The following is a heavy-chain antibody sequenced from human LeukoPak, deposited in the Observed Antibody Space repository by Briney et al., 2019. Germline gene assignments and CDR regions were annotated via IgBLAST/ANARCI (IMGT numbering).Heavy chain of an antibody. D-gene: IGHD3-22*01. CDR3: ARESEGYYDSSGYPDY. J-gene: IGHJ4*02. V-gene: IGHV1-46*01. CDR1: GYTFTGYY. Sequence: ASVKVSCKASGYTFTGYYMHWVRQAPGQGLEWMGIINPSGGSTSYAQKFQGRVTMTRDTSTSTVYMELSSLRSEDTAVYYCARESEGYYDSSGYPDYWGQGTLVTVSS. CDR2: INPSGGST.